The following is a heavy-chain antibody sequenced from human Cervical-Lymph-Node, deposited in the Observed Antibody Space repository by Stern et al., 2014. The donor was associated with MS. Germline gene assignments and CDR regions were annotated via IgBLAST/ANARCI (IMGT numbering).Heavy chain of an antibody. J-gene: IGHJ4*02. Sequence: VQLVESGGGVVQPGRSLRLSCAGSGFTFGTYGLHWVRQAPGKGLDWVPFISYDGSNKFYADSVRGRFTISRDNSKNTLFLQMNSLRAEDTAVYYCAKDQGDYYGSGELDHWGQGTLVTVSS. CDR3: AKDQGDYYGSGELDH. D-gene: IGHD3-10*01. V-gene: IGHV3-30*18. CDR1: GFTFGTYG. CDR2: ISYDGSNK.